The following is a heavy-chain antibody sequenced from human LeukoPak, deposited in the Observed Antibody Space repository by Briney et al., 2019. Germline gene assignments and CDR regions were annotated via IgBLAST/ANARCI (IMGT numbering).Heavy chain of an antibody. CDR1: GFTFSSYW. V-gene: IGHV3-7*01. J-gene: IGHJ3*02. CDR3: ARDAPYYYDSSGYPDI. Sequence: GGSLRLSCAASGFTFSSYWMSWVRQAPGKGLEWVANIKQDGSEKYYVDSVKGRFTIPRDNAKNSLYLQMNSLRAEDTAVYYCARDAPYYYDSSGYPDIWGQGTMVTVSS. CDR2: IKQDGSEK. D-gene: IGHD3-22*01.